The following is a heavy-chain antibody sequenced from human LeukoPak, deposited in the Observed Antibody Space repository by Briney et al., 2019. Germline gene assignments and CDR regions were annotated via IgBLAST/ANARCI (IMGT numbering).Heavy chain of an antibody. Sequence: GGSLRLSCAASGFTFSSYSMNWVRQAPGKGLEWVSAISGSGGSTYYADSVKGRFTISRDNSKNTLYLQMNSLRAEDTAVYYCAKDSMITFGGVIVGPYYFDYWGQGTLVTVSS. CDR1: GFTFSSYS. J-gene: IGHJ4*02. V-gene: IGHV3-23*01. D-gene: IGHD3-16*02. CDR2: ISGSGGST. CDR3: AKDSMITFGGVIVGPYYFDY.